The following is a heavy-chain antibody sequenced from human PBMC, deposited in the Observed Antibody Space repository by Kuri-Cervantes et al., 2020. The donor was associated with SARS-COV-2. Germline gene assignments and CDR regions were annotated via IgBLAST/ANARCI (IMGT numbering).Heavy chain of an antibody. CDR1: GFTFSSYG. D-gene: IGHD5-12*01. Sequence: GESLKISCAASGFTFSSYGMHWVRQAPGKGLEWVAVISYDGSNKYYADSVKGRFTISRDNSKNTLYLQMNSLRAEDTAVYYCAKDKGWLRQTAGLDYWGQGTQVTVSS. V-gene: IGHV3-30*18. CDR3: AKDKGWLRQTAGLDY. J-gene: IGHJ4*02. CDR2: ISYDGSNK.